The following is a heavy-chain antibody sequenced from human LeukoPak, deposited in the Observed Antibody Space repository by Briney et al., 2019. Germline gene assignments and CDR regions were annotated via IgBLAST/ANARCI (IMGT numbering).Heavy chain of an antibody. Sequence: SVKVSCKASGGTFSSYAISWVRQAPGQGLEWMGGIIPIFGTANYAQKFQGRVTITADESTSTAYMELSSLRSEDTAVYYCARERGSLRYFDWSYASYYFDYWGQGTLVTVSS. V-gene: IGHV1-69*01. CDR3: ARERGSLRYFDWSYASYYFDY. CDR2: IIPIFGTA. CDR1: GGTFSSYA. D-gene: IGHD3-9*01. J-gene: IGHJ4*02.